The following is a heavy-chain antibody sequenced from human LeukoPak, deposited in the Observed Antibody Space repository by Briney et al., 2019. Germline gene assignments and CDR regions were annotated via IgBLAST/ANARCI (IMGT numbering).Heavy chain of an antibody. CDR3: ARRGTYCSGGSCYGNWFDP. CDR1: GGSISSSSYY. Sequence: PSETLSLTCTVSGGSISSSSYYWGWIRQPPGKGLEWIGSIYYSGSTYYNPSLKSRVTISVDTSKNQFSLKLSSVTAADTAVYYCARRGTYCSGGSCYGNWFDPWGQGTLVTVSS. J-gene: IGHJ5*02. D-gene: IGHD2-15*01. CDR2: IYYSGST. V-gene: IGHV4-39*01.